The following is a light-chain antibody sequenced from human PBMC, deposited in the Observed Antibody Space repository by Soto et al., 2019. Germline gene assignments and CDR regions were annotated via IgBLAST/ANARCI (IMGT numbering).Light chain of an antibody. Sequence: EIVLTQSPAALSLSPLERATLSCIASQSFSIYLAWYQQKPGQAPRLLIYDASNRATGIPARFSGSGSGTDFTLTISSLEPEDFAVYYCQQRSKWPLTFGGGTKVDVK. CDR1: QSFSIY. CDR3: QQRSKWPLT. V-gene: IGKV3-11*01. CDR2: DAS. J-gene: IGKJ4*01.